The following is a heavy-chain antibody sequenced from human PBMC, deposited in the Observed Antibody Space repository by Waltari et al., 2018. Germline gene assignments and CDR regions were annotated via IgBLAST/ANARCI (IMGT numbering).Heavy chain of an antibody. Sequence: QVQLQESGPGLVKPSETLSLTYTVPGGSISSHYWSWIRQPPGKGLEWIGYIYYSGSTNYNPSLKSRVTISVDTSKNQFSLKLSSVTAADTAVYYCARTIVTNAFDIWGQGTMVTVSS. CDR3: ARTIVTNAFDI. V-gene: IGHV4-59*11. CDR2: IYYSGST. CDR1: GGSISSHY. J-gene: IGHJ3*02. D-gene: IGHD2-15*01.